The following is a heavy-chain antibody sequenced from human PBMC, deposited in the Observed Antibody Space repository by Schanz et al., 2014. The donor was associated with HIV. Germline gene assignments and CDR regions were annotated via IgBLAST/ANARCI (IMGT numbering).Heavy chain of an antibody. Sequence: QVQLVQSGAEVKKPGSSVKVSCKASGGSFSRSAVSWVRQAPGQGLEWMGGIIPVFGTTNYAQKFQGRVTITADESTSTAYLELSSLRLEDTAVYYCAREGGNLVEGGYFFDYWGQGTLVTVSS. V-gene: IGHV1-69*01. CDR3: AREGGNLVEGGYFFDY. CDR2: IIPVFGTT. CDR1: GGSFSRSA. J-gene: IGHJ4*02. D-gene: IGHD2-15*01.